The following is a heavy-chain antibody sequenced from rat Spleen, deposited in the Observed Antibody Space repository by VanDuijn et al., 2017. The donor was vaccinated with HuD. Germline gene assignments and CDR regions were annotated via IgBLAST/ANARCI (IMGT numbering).Heavy chain of an antibody. CDR3: VRHGYTRYYFDY. Sequence: EVQLVESGGGLVQPGRSLKFSCAASGFTFNNYGMSWVRQAPTKGLEWVATISYDGISTYYRDSVKGRFTISRDDAKSTLSLQMDSLRSDDTATYYCVRHGYTRYYFDYWGQGVMVTVSS. CDR2: ISYDGIST. D-gene: IGHD1-9*01. V-gene: IGHV5-29*01. CDR1: GFTFNNYG. J-gene: IGHJ2*01.